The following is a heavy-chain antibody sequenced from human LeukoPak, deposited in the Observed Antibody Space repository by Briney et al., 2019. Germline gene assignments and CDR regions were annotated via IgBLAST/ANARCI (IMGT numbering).Heavy chain of an antibody. CDR1: GGSISSSGFF. CDR3: ARGRITMIGD. J-gene: IGHJ4*02. V-gene: IGHV4-31*03. CDR2: IYYSGST. D-gene: IGHD3-22*01. Sequence: SETLSLTCTVSGGSISSSGFFWGWIRQHPGKGLEWIGYIYYSGSTYYNPSLKSRVAISVDTSKNQFSLKLSSVTAADTAVYYCARGRITMIGDWGQGTLVTVSS.